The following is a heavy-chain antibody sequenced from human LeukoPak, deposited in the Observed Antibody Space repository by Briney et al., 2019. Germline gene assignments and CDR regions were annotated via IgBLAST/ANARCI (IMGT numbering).Heavy chain of an antibody. CDR2: INQGGSEK. CDR3: ARENSEGSAFDY. D-gene: IGHD4-23*01. Sequence: GSLRLSCAASEFTFSIYWMSWVRQAPGKGLEWVANINQGGSEKYYVDSVKGRFTISRDNAKNSLYLQMNNLRADDTAVYYCARENSEGSAFDYWGQGTLVTVSS. CDR1: EFTFSIYW. V-gene: IGHV3-7*01. J-gene: IGHJ4*02.